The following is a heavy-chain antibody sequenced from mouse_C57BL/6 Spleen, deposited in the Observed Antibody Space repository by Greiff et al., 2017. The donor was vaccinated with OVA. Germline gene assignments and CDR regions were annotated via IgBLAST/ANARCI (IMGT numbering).Heavy chain of an antibody. Sequence: EVQLQQSGPELVKPGASVKISCKASGYTFTDYYMNWVKQSHGKSLEWIGDINPNNGGTSYNQKFKGKATLTVDKSSSTAYMELRSLTSEDSAVYYCARDGSYAMDYWGQGTSVTVSS. D-gene: IGHD2-3*01. J-gene: IGHJ4*01. CDR3: ARDGSYAMDY. CDR1: GYTFTDYY. V-gene: IGHV1-26*01. CDR2: INPNNGGT.